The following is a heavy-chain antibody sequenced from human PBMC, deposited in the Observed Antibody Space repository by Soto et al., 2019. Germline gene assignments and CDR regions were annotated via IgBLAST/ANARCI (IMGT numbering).Heavy chain of an antibody. Sequence: ASVKVSCKVSGYTLTELSMHWVRQAPGKGLEWMGGFDPECGESIYAQKFQGRVTMTEDTSTDTAYMEVSSLRSEDTAVYYCATDTIFGVVMDPGLEYWGQGTLVTVSS. J-gene: IGHJ4*02. V-gene: IGHV1-24*01. CDR3: ATDTIFGVVMDPGLEY. CDR1: GYTLTELS. D-gene: IGHD3-3*01. CDR2: FDPECGES.